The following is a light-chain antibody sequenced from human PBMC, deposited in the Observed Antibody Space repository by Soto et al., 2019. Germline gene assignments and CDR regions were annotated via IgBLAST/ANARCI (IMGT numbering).Light chain of an antibody. V-gene: IGKV1-39*01. CDR3: QQSYSTPPT. Sequence: DRQMTHSASSLTASVGGTVTITCRASLSSSNYLTWYQQMPGKAPKLLIYAASSLQSGVTSRFSGSGSWTDFSITISSLQPEDFATYFWQQSYSTPPTFGGGTKVDIK. CDR2: AAS. CDR1: LSSSNY. J-gene: IGKJ4*02.